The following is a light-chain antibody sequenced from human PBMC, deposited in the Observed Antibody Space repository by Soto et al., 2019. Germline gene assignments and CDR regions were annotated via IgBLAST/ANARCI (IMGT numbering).Light chain of an antibody. CDR1: QSVSSSY. CDR3: QQYSSSSPLS. J-gene: IGKJ4*01. V-gene: IGKV3-20*01. Sequence: EIVLTQSPGTLSLSPGXRVTLSCRASQSVSSSYLAWYQQKPGQAPRLVIYGASSRATGIPDRFTGSGSGTDFTLTISRLEPEDFAVYYCQQYSSSSPLSFGGGTKVDIK. CDR2: GAS.